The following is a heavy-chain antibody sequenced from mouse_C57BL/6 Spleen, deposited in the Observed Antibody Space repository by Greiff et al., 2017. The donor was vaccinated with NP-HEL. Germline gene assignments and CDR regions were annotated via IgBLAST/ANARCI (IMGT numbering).Heavy chain of an antibody. CDR2: IDPSDSYT. Sequence: QVQLQQPGAELVMPGASVKLSCKASGYTFTSYWMHWVKQRPGQGLEWIGEIDPSDSYTNYNQKFKGKSTLTVDKSSSTAYMQLSSLTSEDSAVYYCARSEDYGSTPHFDYWGQGTTLTVSS. CDR3: ARSEDYGSTPHFDY. V-gene: IGHV1-69*01. CDR1: GYTFTSYW. D-gene: IGHD1-1*01. J-gene: IGHJ2*01.